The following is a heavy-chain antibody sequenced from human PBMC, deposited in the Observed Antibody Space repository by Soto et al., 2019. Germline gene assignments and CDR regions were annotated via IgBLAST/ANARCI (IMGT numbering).Heavy chain of an antibody. CDR2: IFSDAER. D-gene: IGHD3-16*01. CDR3: VRMSAESYSSYDEMEV. Sequence: ESGPTLVNPTETLTLTCNVSGFSLTTGRMGVSWIRQPPGKALEWLAHIFSDAERSYSRSLQGRLTVSKVGSGSHVVLTMTNMDPVETGTYFCVRMSAESYSSYDEMEVWGLGT. V-gene: IGHV2-26*01. J-gene: IGHJ6*01. CDR1: GFSLTTGRMG.